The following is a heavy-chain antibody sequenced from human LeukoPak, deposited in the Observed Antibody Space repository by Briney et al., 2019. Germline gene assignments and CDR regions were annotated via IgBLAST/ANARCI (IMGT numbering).Heavy chain of an antibody. CDR1: GGSISSYY. V-gene: IGHV4-59*01. CDR2: IYYSGST. J-gene: IGHJ4*02. Sequence: SETLSLTCTVSGGSISSYYWSWIRQPPGKGLEWIGYIYYSGSTNYNPSLKSRVTISVDASKNQFSLKLSSVTAADTAVYYCARDRGYCSSTSCHTRFDYWGQGTLVTVSS. CDR3: ARDRGYCSSTSCHTRFDY. D-gene: IGHD2-2*02.